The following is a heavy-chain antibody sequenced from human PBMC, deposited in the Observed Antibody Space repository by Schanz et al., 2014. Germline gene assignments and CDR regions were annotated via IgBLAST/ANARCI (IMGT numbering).Heavy chain of an antibody. CDR2: IYPDGST. CDR1: GFTVDSNY. V-gene: IGHV3-66*01. CDR3: ASSSGSYFWAFDI. D-gene: IGHD3-10*01. J-gene: IGHJ3*02. Sequence: DVQVVESGGDLVQPGGSLRLSCAASGFTVDSNYMSWVRQAPGKGLEWVSIIYPDGSTNYGDSMNGRFTVSRDEWKNTLSLQMNSLSGEDSAVYYCASSSGSYFWAFDIWGQGTRVPGSS.